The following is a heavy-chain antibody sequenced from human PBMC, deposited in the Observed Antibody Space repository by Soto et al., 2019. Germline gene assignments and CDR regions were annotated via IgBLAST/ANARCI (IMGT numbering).Heavy chain of an antibody. CDR1: GASMNYYY. CDR2: LHYNGFA. CDR3: ARSGHIFAGVF. Sequence: KASETLSLTCAVSGASMNYYYGSWIRQSPGKGLEHIGYLHYNGFAEYSPSLRSRVSISMDTSKNQFSLKLSSVTAADTAIYYCARSGHIFAGVFWGQGILVTVSS. V-gene: IGHV4-59*01. D-gene: IGHD3-16*01. J-gene: IGHJ4*02.